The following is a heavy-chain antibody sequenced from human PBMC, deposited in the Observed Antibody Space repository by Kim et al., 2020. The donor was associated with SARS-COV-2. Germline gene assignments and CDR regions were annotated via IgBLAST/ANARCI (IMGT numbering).Heavy chain of an antibody. D-gene: IGHD3-10*01. CDR3: ARPKSFGELPRWFDP. V-gene: IGHV4-39*01. CDR2: IYYSGST. Sequence: SETLSLTCTVSGGSISSSSYYWGWIRQPPGKGLEWIGSIYYSGSTYYNPSLKSRVTISVDTSKNQLSLKLSSVTAADTALYYCARPKSFGELPRWFDPWGQGTLVTVSS. J-gene: IGHJ5*02. CDR1: GGSISSSSYY.